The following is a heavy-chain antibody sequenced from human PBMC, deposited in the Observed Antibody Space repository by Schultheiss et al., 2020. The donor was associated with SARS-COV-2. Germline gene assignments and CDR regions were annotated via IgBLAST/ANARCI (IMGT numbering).Heavy chain of an antibody. Sequence: GGSLRLSCKGSGYSFTSYWIGWVRQMPGKGLEWMGIIYPGDSDTRYSPSFQGQVTISADKSISTAYLQWSSLKASDTAMYYCARMGYQGARRFEYWGQGTLVTVSS. D-gene: IGHD6-6*01. CDR2: IYPGDSDT. CDR3: ARMGYQGARRFEY. V-gene: IGHV5-51*01. CDR1: GYSFTSYW. J-gene: IGHJ4*02.